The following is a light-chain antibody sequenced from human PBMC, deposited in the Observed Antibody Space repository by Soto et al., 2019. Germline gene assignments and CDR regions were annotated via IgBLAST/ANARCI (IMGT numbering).Light chain of an antibody. CDR2: DVS. J-gene: IGLJ2*01. CDR3: SSYRSSSVV. Sequence: QSALTQPASVSGSPGQSITISCTGTSSDVGGYNYVSWYQQHPGKAPKLMIYDVSNRPSGVSNRFSGSKSGNTASLTISGLQAEDEADYYCSSYRSSSVVFGGGTQLTVL. CDR1: SSDVGGYNY. V-gene: IGLV2-14*01.